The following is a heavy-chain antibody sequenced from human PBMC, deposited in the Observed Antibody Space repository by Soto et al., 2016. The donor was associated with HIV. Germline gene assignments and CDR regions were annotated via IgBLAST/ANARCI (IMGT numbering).Heavy chain of an antibody. CDR3: TRLGATHPGGY. CDR2: IRSKANSYAT. D-gene: IGHD1-26*01. J-gene: IGHJ4*02. V-gene: IGHV3-73*01. CDR1: GFTFSGSA. Sequence: EVQLVESGGGLVQPGGSLKLSCAASGFTFSGSAMHWVRQASGKGLEWVGRIRSKANSYATAYAASVKGRFTISRDDSKNTAYLQMNSLKTEDTAVYYCTRLGATHPGGYWGQGTLVTVSS.